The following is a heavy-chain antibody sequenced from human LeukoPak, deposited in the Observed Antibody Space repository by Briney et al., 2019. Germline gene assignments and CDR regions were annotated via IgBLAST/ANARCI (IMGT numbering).Heavy chain of an antibody. CDR3: ASSAPYFDY. J-gene: IGHJ4*02. V-gene: IGHV4-34*01. CDR2: INHSGST. Sequence: SETLSLTCAVYGGSFSGYYWSWIRQPPGKGLEWIGEINHSGSTNYNPSLKSRVTISVDTSKNQFSLKLSSVTAADTAVYYCASSAPYFDYWGQGTLVTVSS. CDR1: GGSFSGYY.